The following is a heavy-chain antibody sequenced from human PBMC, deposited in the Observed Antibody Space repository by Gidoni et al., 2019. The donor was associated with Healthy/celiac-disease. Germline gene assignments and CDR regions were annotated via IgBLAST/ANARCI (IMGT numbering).Heavy chain of an antibody. Sequence: QVQLQESGPGLVKPSETLSLTCTVSGGSISRSYWSWIRQPPGKGLEWIGYIYYSGSTNYNPSLKSRVTISVDTSKNQFSLKLSAVTAADTAVYYCARVGSGYYDSSGYSVAFDIWGQGTMVTVSS. J-gene: IGHJ3*02. D-gene: IGHD3-22*01. V-gene: IGHV4-59*01. CDR1: GGSISRSY. CDR3: ARVGSGYYDSSGYSVAFDI. CDR2: IYYSGST.